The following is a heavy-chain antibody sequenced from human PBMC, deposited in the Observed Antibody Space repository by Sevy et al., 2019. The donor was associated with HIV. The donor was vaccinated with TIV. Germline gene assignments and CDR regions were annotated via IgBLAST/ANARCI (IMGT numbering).Heavy chain of an antibody. CDR3: AEGGGGHYDPDEIGYYFYYYNMDV. V-gene: IGHV3-23*01. CDR2: ISGSGTRT. CDR1: GFSFDSYG. J-gene: IGHJ6*03. D-gene: IGHD3-22*01. Sequence: GGSLRLSCAVSGFSFDSYGMTWVRQAPGKGLEWVSGISGSGTRTYYADSVKGRFIISRDNSKNTLYLQMNSLRSEDQAIYYCAEGGGGHYDPDEIGYYFYYYNMDVWGKGTTVTVSS.